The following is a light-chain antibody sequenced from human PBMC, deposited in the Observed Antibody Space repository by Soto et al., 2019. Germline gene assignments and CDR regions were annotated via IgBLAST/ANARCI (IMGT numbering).Light chain of an antibody. J-gene: IGKJ1*01. V-gene: IGKV3-20*01. Sequence: EIVLTQAPGTLSLSPGEGATLSCRASQSVGGTFLAWYQQRPGQAPRLLIFGASSRATGIPDRFSGSGSGTDFTLTISRLEPEDFAVYYCHQYGSSAWTFGQGTKVDIK. CDR1: QSVGGTF. CDR3: HQYGSSAWT. CDR2: GAS.